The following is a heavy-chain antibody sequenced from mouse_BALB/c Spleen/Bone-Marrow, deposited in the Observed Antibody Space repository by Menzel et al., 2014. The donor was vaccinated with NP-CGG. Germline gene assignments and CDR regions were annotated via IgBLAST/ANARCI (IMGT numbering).Heavy chain of an antibody. V-gene: IGHV14-3*02. CDR2: IDPANGNT. Sequence: DVQLQESGAELVKPGASVKLSCTASGFNIKDTYMHWVKQRPEQGLEWIGWIDPANGNTKYDPKFQGKATITADTCSNTAYLQLSSLASEDTAVYYCASYYYGRYFDVWGAGTTATVSS. D-gene: IGHD1-1*01. J-gene: IGHJ1*01. CDR3: ASYYYGRYFDV. CDR1: GFNIKDTY.